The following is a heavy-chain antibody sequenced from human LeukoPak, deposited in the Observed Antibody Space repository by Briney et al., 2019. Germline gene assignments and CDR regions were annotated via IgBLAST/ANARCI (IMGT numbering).Heavy chain of an antibody. V-gene: IGHV4-59*01. CDR3: ARSTYYDSSGPSFDY. CDR1: GGSISSYY. J-gene: IGHJ4*02. Sequence: PSETLSLTCTVSGGSISSYYWSWIRQPPGKGLEWIGYIYYSGSTNYNPSLKSRVTISVDTSKNQFSLKLSSVTAADTAVYYCARSTYYDSSGPSFDYWGQGTLVTVSS. D-gene: IGHD3-22*01. CDR2: IYYSGST.